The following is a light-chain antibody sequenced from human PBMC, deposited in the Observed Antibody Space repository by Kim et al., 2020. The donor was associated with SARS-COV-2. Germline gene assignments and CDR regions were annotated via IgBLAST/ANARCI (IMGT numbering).Light chain of an antibody. CDR1: ISSW. Sequence: ISSWLAWYPQKPGKAPKLLISAASSLQSGVPSRFSGSGSGTDFTLTISSLQPEDFASYYCQRADSFPLGFGGGTKVDIK. J-gene: IGKJ4*01. V-gene: IGKV1-12*01. CDR3: QRADSFPLG. CDR2: AAS.